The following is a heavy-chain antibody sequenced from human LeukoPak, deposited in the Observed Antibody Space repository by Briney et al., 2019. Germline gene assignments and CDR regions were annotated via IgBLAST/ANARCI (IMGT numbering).Heavy chain of an antibody. D-gene: IGHD3-10*01. J-gene: IGHJ3*02. CDR1: GFTFSSYG. CDR3: ARDPYHYYGSGSYYKSAFDI. V-gene: IGHV3-30*03. Sequence: PGGSLRLSCAASGFTFSSYGMHWVRQAPGKGLEWVAVISYDVGKKYYADSVKGRFTISRDNSKNTLYLQMNSLRAEDTAVYYCARDPYHYYGSGSYYKSAFDIWGQGTMVTVSS. CDR2: ISYDVGKK.